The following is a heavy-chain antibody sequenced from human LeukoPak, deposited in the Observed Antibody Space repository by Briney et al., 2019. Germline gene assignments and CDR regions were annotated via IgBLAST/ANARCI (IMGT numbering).Heavy chain of an antibody. CDR2: INRDGSNT. J-gene: IGHJ4*02. V-gene: IGHV3-74*01. Sequence: PGGSLRLSCAASGFTFSSYWMLCVRQAPGKGLVWFSRINRDGSNTDYADYVRGRFTISRDNAKNTLYPQLYSLSAEDLAVYYCARDIETAAIDDWGRGTLVTVSS. CDR3: ARDIETAAIDD. D-gene: IGHD6-13*01. CDR1: GFTFSSYW.